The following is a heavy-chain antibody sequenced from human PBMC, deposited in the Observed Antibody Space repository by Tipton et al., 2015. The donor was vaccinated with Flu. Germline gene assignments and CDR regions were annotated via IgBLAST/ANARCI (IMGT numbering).Heavy chain of an antibody. J-gene: IGHJ4*02. D-gene: IGHD3-10*01. CDR3: AREQKAHYYGSGTHFDY. Sequence: QLVQSGGGLVQPGGSLRLSCAASGFTFSSYEMNWVRQAPGKGLEWVSYISSSGSTIYYADSVKGRFTISRDNAKNSLYLQMNSLRAEDTAVYYCAREQKAHYYGSGTHFDYWGQGTLVTVSS. V-gene: IGHV3-48*03. CDR1: GFTFSSYE. CDR2: ISSSGSTI.